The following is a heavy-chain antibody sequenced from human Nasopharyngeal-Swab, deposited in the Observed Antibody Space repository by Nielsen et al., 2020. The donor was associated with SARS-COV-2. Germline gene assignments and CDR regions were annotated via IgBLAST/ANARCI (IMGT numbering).Heavy chain of an antibody. Sequence: SETLSLTCAVYGGSFSVYYWSWIRQPPGKGLEWIGEINHSGSTNYNPSLKSRVTISVDTSKNQFSLKLSSVTAADTAVYYCARAGVDFSTGSSGGCFDYWGQGTLVTVSS. CDR2: INHSGST. D-gene: IGHD3/OR15-3a*01. J-gene: IGHJ4*02. V-gene: IGHV4-34*01. CDR1: GGSFSVYY. CDR3: ARAGVDFSTGSSGGCFDY.